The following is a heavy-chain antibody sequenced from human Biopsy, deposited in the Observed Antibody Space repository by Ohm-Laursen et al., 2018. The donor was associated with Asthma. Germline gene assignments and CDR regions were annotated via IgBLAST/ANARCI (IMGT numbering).Heavy chain of an antibody. J-gene: IGHJ5*01. V-gene: IGHV4-31*03. CDR2: INYSGST. CDR3: ARDLSGYCTSSACYGFDS. D-gene: IGHD2-8*01. CDR1: GGSLSSGPYY. Sequence: TLSLTCTVSGGSLSSGPYYWSWVRQHPGKGLEWIVYINYSGSTFYSPSLESRVTVSVDTSKNQFSLKLSSVTAADTAVYYCARDLSGYCTSSACYGFDSWGQGTLVTVSS.